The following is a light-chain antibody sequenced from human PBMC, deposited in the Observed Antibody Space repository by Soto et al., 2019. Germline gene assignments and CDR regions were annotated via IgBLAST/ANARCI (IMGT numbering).Light chain of an antibody. V-gene: IGKV1-9*01. CDR2: AAS. Sequence: DIQLTQSPSFLSASVGDIVTITCRASQGISSYLAWYQQKPGKAPKLLIYAASTLQSGVPSRFSGSGSGTEFTLTISSLQPEDFATYYCQQLNSYPRTFGQGTKLEI. CDR3: QQLNSYPRT. J-gene: IGKJ2*01. CDR1: QGISSY.